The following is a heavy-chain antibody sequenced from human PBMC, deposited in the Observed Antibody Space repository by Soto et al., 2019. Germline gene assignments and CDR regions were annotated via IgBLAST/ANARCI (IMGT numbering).Heavy chain of an antibody. CDR3: AINADV. Sequence: QVQLQESGPGLVKPSETLSLICTVSGGSISGHFWSWIRQPPGKRLEWIGNIYDGVTTNYNPSLKCPXTLSVDTSKRQFSLKLSSVTAADTAVYYCAINADVWGQGTTVTVSS. J-gene: IGHJ6*02. V-gene: IGHV4-59*08. CDR2: IYDGVTT. CDR1: GGSISGHF.